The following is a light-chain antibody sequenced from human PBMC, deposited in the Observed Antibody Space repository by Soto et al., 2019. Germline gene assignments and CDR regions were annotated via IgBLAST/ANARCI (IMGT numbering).Light chain of an antibody. Sequence: QSALTQPRSVSGSPGQSVTISCTGTSSDVGGYNYVSWYQQHPGKAPKFMIYDVSERPSGVPDRFSASKSGNTASLTISVLQADDEADYYCCSYAGSYTYLFGTGTKVTVL. CDR2: DVS. CDR1: SSDVGGYNY. V-gene: IGLV2-11*01. CDR3: CSYAGSYTYL. J-gene: IGLJ1*01.